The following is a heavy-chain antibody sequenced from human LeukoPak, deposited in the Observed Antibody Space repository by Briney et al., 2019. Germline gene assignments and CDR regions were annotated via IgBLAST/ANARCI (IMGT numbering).Heavy chain of an antibody. CDR3: ARDLMIVVLTNAFDI. D-gene: IGHD3-22*01. J-gene: IGHJ3*02. CDR1: GFTFSSYS. Sequence: GGSLRLSCAASGFTFSSYSMNWVRQAPGKGLEWVSSISSSSSYIYYADSVKGRFTISRDNAKNSLYLQMNSLRAEDTAVYYCARDLMIVVLTNAFDIWGQGTTVTVSS. V-gene: IGHV3-21*01. CDR2: ISSSSSYI.